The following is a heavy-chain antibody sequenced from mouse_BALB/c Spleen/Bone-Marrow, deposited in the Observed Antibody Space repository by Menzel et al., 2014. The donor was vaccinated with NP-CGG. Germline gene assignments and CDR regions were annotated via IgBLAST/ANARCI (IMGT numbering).Heavy chain of an antibody. J-gene: IGHJ2*01. CDR3: ARGTVNYFDY. CDR1: GFTFSDFY. V-gene: IGHV7-1*02. CDR2: SRDKANDYTT. Sequence: VHVKQSGGDLVQPGGSLRLSCAPSGFTFSDFYMDWVRQPPGKRLEWIGASRDKANDYTTEYSASVKGRFIVSRDTSQSILYLQMNALRAEDTAIYYCARGTVNYFDYWGQGTTLTVSS. D-gene: IGHD1-1*01.